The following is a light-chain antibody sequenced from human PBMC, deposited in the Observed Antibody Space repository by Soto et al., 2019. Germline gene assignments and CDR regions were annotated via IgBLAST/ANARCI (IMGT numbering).Light chain of an antibody. CDR3: QQYDDWTET. Sequence: EKVMTQSPATLSVSPGERATLYCRASQSVSSNLAWYQQKHGQAPRLLIYDASTRATGIPARFSGSGSGTEFTLTSSSLQPEDLAVYYCQQYDDWTETFGQGTKVEI. CDR2: DAS. CDR1: QSVSSN. J-gene: IGKJ1*01. V-gene: IGKV3-15*01.